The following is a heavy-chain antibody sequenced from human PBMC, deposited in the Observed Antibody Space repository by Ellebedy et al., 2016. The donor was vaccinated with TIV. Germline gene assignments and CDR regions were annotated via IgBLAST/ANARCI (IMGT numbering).Heavy chain of an antibody. D-gene: IGHD3-10*01. Sequence: GESLKISCAASGFTFSSYWMSWVRQAPGKGLEWVASIKQDGSEKYYVDSVKGRFTISRDNSKNTLYLQMNSLRVDDTAVYYCARDPVGDYGSGKYYHHWGQGTLVSVSS. CDR1: GFTFSSYW. CDR3: ARDPVGDYGSGKYYHH. J-gene: IGHJ1*01. CDR2: IKQDGSEK. V-gene: IGHV3-7*01.